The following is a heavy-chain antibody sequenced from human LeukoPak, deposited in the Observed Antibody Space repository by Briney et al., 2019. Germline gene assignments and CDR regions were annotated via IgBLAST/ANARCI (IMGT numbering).Heavy chain of an antibody. CDR3: ATEGSSGSLDY. Sequence: GGSLRLSCAASGFTFSSYAMSWVRQAPGKGLEWVSAISGSGGSTYYADSVKGRFTISRDNAKNSLYLQMNSLRAEDTAVYYCATEGSSGSLDYWGQGTLVTVSS. CDR1: GFTFSSYA. D-gene: IGHD6-19*01. J-gene: IGHJ4*02. CDR2: ISGSGGST. V-gene: IGHV3-23*01.